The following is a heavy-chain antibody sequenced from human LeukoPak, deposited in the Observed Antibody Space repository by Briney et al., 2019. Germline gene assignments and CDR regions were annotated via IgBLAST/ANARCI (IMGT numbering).Heavy chain of an antibody. V-gene: IGHV1-69*13. CDR2: IIPIFGTA. CDR1: GGTFSSYA. J-gene: IGHJ3*02. CDR3: ARDGPSTTDAFDI. Sequence: SVKVSCKASGGTFSSYAISWVRQAPGQGLEWMGGIIPIFGTANYAQKFQGRVTITADESTSTAYMELSSLRSEDTAVYYCARDGPSTTDAFDIWGQGTMVTVSS. D-gene: IGHD2/OR15-2a*01.